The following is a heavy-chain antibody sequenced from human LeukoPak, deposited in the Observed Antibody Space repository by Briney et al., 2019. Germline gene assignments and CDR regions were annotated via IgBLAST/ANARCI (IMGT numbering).Heavy chain of an antibody. Sequence: GGFLRLSCAASGFTFSSYSMNWVRQTPGKGLEWVANIKPDGSEKYYVDSVKGRFTIARDNAKNSLFLQMNSLRVEDTAVYYCARGGGHWGQGTLVTVSS. CDR1: GFTFSSYS. CDR2: IKPDGSEK. J-gene: IGHJ4*02. D-gene: IGHD3-16*01. V-gene: IGHV3-7*01. CDR3: ARGGGH.